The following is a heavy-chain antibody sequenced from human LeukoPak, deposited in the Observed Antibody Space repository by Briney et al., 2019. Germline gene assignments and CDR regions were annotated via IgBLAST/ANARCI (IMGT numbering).Heavy chain of an antibody. CDR3: ARTPTVYLDA. CDR1: GDSISLYY. CDR2: ISHTDGS. Sequence: SETLSLTCSVSGDSISLYYWTWIRQPPGKGLEWIGYISHTDGSKYDPSLRSRVFMSLDTSNNRLSLTLSSVTAADTATYYCARTPTVYLDAWGQGTLVTVSS. V-gene: IGHV4-59*01. J-gene: IGHJ4*02. D-gene: IGHD1-26*01.